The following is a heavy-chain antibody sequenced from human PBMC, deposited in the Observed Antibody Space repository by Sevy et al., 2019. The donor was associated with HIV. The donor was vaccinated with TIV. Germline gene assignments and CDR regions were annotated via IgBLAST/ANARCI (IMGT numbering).Heavy chain of an antibody. CDR2: ISSSSSYI. V-gene: IGHV3-21*01. Sequence: GGSLILSCAASGFTFSSYSMNWVRQAPGKGLEWVSSISSSSSYIYYADSVKGRFTISRDNAKNSLYLQMNSLRAEDTAVYYCARVDPPGIAVAGTLNYWGQGTLVTVSS. J-gene: IGHJ4*02. CDR3: ARVDPPGIAVAGTLNY. CDR1: GFTFSSYS. D-gene: IGHD6-19*01.